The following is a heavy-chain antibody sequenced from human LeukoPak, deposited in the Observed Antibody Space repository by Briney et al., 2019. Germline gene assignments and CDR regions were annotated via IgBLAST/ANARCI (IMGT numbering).Heavy chain of an antibody. D-gene: IGHD6-13*01. Sequence: GGPLRLPCEAPGFTFSDSDGSSSGQAGGKGPYATTYTTSSSDYTNYADSVKGGFTISRDNGKNTLYLEMNSLRAEDTAVYYCARDPYSSSWYELYYFDYWGQGTLVTVCS. V-gene: IGHV3-11*06. CDR2: TTSSSDYT. J-gene: IGHJ4*02. CDR3: ARDPYSSSWYELYYFDY. CDR1: GFTFSDSD.